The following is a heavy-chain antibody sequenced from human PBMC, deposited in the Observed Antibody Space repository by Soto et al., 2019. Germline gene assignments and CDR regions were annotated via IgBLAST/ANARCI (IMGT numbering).Heavy chain of an antibody. CDR1: GFSLSTRGMC. J-gene: IGHJ4*02. Sequence: SGPTLGNPTQSLTLTCPFSGFSLSTRGMCVSWIRQPPGKALEWLARIDWDDDKYYSTSLKTRLTISKDTSKNQVVLTMTNMDPVDTATYYCARIHSSGWYDYWGQGTLVTVSS. CDR3: ARIHSSGWYDY. V-gene: IGHV2-70*11. D-gene: IGHD6-19*01. CDR2: IDWDDDK.